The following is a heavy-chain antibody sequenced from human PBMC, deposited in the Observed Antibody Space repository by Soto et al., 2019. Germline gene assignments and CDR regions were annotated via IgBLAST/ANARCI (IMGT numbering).Heavy chain of an antibody. D-gene: IGHD1-26*01. CDR2: ISWNSGSI. Sequence: HPGGSLRLSCAASGFTFDDYAMHWVRQAPGKGLEWVSGISWNSGSIGYADSVKGRFTISRDNAKNSLYLQMNSLRAEDTALYYCAKVLRGGAETADAFDIWGQGTMVTVSS. CDR1: GFTFDDYA. V-gene: IGHV3-9*01. J-gene: IGHJ3*02. CDR3: AKVLRGGAETADAFDI.